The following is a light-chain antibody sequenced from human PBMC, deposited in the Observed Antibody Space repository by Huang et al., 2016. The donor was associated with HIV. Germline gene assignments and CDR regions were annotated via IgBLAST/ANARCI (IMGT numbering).Light chain of an antibody. V-gene: IGKV1-39*01. CDR2: GAS. J-gene: IGKJ1*01. CDR3: QQSYNTPRT. Sequence: DIQMTQSPSSLSASVGDRVTITCRASQSLTNALNWYQQRPGEAPRLLIFGASNLQSGVPSRFSGTRSGTQFPLTITTLQPEDSAIYYCQQSYNTPRTFGQGTKVQI. CDR1: QSLTNA.